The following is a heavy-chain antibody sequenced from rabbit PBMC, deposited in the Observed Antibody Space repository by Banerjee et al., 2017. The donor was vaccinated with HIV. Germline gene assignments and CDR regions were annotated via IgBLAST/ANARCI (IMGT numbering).Heavy chain of an antibody. CDR1: GFSFSSSYW. J-gene: IGHJ4*01. V-gene: IGHV1S45*01. D-gene: IGHD8-1*01. CDR2: IYIGDGST. CDR3: ARHSAGSSSYAFKL. Sequence: QEQLEESGGDLVKPEGSLTLTCTASGFSFSSSYWICWVRQAPGKGLEWIACIYIGDGSTYYASWAKGRFTISKTSSTTVTLQMTSLTAADTATYFCARHSAGSSSYAFKLWGPGTLVTVS.